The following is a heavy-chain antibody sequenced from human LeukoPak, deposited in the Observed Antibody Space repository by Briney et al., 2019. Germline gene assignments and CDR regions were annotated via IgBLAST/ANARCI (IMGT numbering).Heavy chain of an antibody. Sequence: PGGSLRLSCAASGLTFSGYVMSWARQAPGKGLEWVAVISYDGSNKFYADSVKGRFTLSRDNSKNTLYLQMNSLRIEDTAVYYCGRGSVGFGELNYWGQGTLVTVSS. J-gene: IGHJ4*02. V-gene: IGHV3-30-3*01. CDR1: GLTFSGYV. CDR2: ISYDGSNK. CDR3: GRGSVGFGELNY. D-gene: IGHD3-10*01.